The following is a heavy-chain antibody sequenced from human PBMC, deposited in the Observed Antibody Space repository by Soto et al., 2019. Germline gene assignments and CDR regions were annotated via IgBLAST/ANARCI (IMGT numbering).Heavy chain of an antibody. CDR3: ARLLGEGEHNGFDT. J-gene: IGHJ5*02. V-gene: IGHV4-39*01. CDR2: IYYDGST. D-gene: IGHD1-26*01. Sequence: SETLSLTCTVSGASISSGTFYWGWIRQPPGKGLESIANIYYDGSTYYNPSLKSRVTISLDTSKNQFSLKLSSVTAADTAVYYCARLLGEGEHNGFDTWGQGPIVTGSP. CDR1: GASISSGTFY.